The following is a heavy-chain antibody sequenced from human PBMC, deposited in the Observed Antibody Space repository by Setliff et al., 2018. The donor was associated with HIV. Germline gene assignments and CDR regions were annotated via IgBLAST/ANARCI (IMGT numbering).Heavy chain of an antibody. CDR2: IYSGGST. Sequence: GGSLRLSCVASGFTFSSNYMSWVRQAPGKGLEWVSVIYSGGSTYYADSVKGRFTISRDNSKNTLYLQMNSLRAEDTAVYYCARDQWGYSYGYYYYYYMDVWGKGTTVTVSS. V-gene: IGHV3-66*02. CDR1: GFTFSSNY. J-gene: IGHJ6*03. D-gene: IGHD5-18*01. CDR3: ARDQWGYSYGYYYYYYMDV.